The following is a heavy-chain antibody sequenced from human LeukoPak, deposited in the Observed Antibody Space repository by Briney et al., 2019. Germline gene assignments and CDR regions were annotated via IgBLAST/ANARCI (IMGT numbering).Heavy chain of an antibody. V-gene: IGHV3-11*05. CDR2: ISSSSSYT. CDR1: GFTFSDYY. Sequence: PGGSLRLSCAASGFTFSDYYMSWIRQAPGKGLEWVSYISSSSSYTNYADSVKGRFTISRDNSKNTLYLQMNSLRAEDTAVYYCARDQGAVADYWGQGTLVTVSS. J-gene: IGHJ4*02. CDR3: ARDQGAVADY. D-gene: IGHD6-19*01.